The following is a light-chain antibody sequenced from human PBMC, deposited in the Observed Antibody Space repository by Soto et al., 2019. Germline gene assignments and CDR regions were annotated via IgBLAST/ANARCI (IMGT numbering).Light chain of an antibody. CDR3: QQYGSSLLT. J-gene: IGKJ4*01. CDR1: QRVSSSF. V-gene: IGKV3-20*01. Sequence: EIVLTQSPGTLSLSPGERATLSCRASQRVSSSFLAWYQQKPGQAPRLLIYGASSRATGIPDRFSGSGSGTDFTLTISRLEPEDFAVYYCQQYGSSLLTFGGGTKVDIK. CDR2: GAS.